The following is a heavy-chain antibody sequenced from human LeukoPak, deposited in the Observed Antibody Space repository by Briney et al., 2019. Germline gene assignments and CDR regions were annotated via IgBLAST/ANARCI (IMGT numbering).Heavy chain of an antibody. Sequence: SGTLSLTCVVSGGSINSNKWWSWVRQPPGKGLEWIGDVFQSGSANYNPSLQSRVTISVDKSKNHFSLKLNSVTAADTAVYYCARVDILTSHFDSWGQGTLVTVSS. J-gene: IGHJ4*02. V-gene: IGHV4-4*02. CDR1: GGSINSNKW. D-gene: IGHD3-9*01. CDR2: VFQSGSA. CDR3: ARVDILTSHFDS.